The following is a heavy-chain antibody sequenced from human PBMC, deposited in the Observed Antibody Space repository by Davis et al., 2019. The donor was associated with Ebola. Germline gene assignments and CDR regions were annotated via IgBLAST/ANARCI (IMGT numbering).Heavy chain of an antibody. Sequence: PSETLSLTCTVSGGSISSYYWSWIRQPPGKGLEWIGYIYYSGSTNYNPSLKSRVTISVDTSKNQFSLKLSSVTAADTAVYYCAREWRDGGYGDPTYYYGMDVWGQGTTVTVSS. J-gene: IGHJ6*02. V-gene: IGHV4-59*12. D-gene: IGHD4-17*01. CDR2: IYYSGST. CDR1: GGSISSYY. CDR3: AREWRDGGYGDPTYYYGMDV.